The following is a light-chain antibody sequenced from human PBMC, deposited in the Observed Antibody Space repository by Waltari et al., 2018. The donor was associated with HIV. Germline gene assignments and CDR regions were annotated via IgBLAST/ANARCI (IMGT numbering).Light chain of an antibody. CDR2: DDR. Sequence: SYILTQPPSVSVAPGQTARITCGGNNIGDQSVHWYQQKPGQAPVLVVYDDRDRPSGIPERFSGSNSGNTATLTISRVEAGDEADYYCQVWDSSSDRNYVFGTGTKVTVL. J-gene: IGLJ1*01. CDR3: QVWDSSSDRNYV. V-gene: IGLV3-21*02. CDR1: NIGDQS.